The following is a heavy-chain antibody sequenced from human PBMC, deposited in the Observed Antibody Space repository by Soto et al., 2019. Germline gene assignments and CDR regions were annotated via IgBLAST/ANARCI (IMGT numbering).Heavy chain of an antibody. D-gene: IGHD2-2*01. CDR2: INSGSTSV. CDR3: TSSRSPDAY. V-gene: IGHV3-48*01. J-gene: IGHJ4*02. Sequence: EVQLVESGGGLVQPGGSLILSCVASGFDFNSYSMNWVRQAPGKGLEWISYINSGSTSVFYADSVKGRFTISRDNAKNSLYLQMNSLRAEDTAVYYCTSSRSPDAYWGQGTLVTVSS. CDR1: GFDFNSYS.